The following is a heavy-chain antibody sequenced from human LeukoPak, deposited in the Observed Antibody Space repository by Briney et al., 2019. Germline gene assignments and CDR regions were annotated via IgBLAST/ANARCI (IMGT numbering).Heavy chain of an antibody. CDR1: GGSISSGSYY. CDR3: ARTLGPNWFDP. CDR2: IYTSGST. Sequence: SETLSLTCTVSGGSISSGSYYWSWIRQPAGKGLEWIGRIYTSGSTNYNPSLKSRVTISVDTSKNQFSLKLSSVTAADTAVYYCARTLGPNWFDPWGQGTLVTVSS. J-gene: IGHJ5*02. V-gene: IGHV4-61*02.